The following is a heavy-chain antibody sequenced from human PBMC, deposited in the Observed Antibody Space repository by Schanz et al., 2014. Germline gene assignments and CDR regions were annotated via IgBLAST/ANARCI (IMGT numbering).Heavy chain of an antibody. J-gene: IGHJ5*02. CDR3: ARQPGRITVSGVVSNWFDP. Sequence: QVQLVDSGGGLVKPGGSLRLSCAASGFTFSDYYMTWIRQAPGKGLEWVSDISDSGDSTHYADSVKGRFTISRDNAKNSLFLQMNSLSAEDTAVYYCARQPGRITVSGVVSNWFDPWGQGTLXTVSS. CDR1: GFTFSDYY. D-gene: IGHD3-3*01. CDR2: ISDSGDST. V-gene: IGHV3-11*01.